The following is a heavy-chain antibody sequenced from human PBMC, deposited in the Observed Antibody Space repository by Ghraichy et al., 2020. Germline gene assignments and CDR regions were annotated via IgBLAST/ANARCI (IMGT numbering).Heavy chain of an antibody. CDR2: IKPDESEK. CDR1: GLSFTRYW. CDR3: ATRFCITTNCFNGPQYLFAY. J-gene: IGHJ4*02. V-gene: IGHV3-7*01. D-gene: IGHD2-2*01. Sequence: GESLNISCGVSGLSFTRYWMTWVRQAPGKGLEWVANIKPDESEKYYVDSVKGRFTISRDNAKNLFYLQMNSLRAGDTAVYYCATRFCITTNCFNGPQYLFAYWAQGPLVPVSS.